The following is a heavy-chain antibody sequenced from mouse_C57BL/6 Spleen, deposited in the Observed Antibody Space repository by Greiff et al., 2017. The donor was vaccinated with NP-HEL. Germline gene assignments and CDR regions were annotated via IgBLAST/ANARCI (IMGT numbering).Heavy chain of an antibody. CDR3: ARKMVTSILDY. J-gene: IGHJ2*01. CDR1: GYTFTSYW. D-gene: IGHD2-1*01. Sequence: VQLQQSGAELVMPGASVKLSCKASGYTFTSYWMHWVKQRPGQGLEWIGEIDPSDSYTNYNQKFKGKSTLTVNKSSSTAYMQLSSLTSEDSAVYYCARKMVTSILDYWGQGTTLTVSS. V-gene: IGHV1-69*01. CDR2: IDPSDSYT.